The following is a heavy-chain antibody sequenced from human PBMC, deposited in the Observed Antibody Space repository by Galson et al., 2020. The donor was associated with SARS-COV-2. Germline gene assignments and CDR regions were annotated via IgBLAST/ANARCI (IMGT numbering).Heavy chain of an antibody. CDR2: ISSSSSYT. J-gene: IGHJ6*03. D-gene: IGHD2-2*01. Sequence: GGSLRLSCAASGFTFSDYYMSWIRQAPGKGLEWVSYISSSSSYTKYADSVKGRFTISRDNAKNSLYLQMNSLRAGDTAVYYCARDRDSQATALVPGVMSNYMDVWGKGTTVTVSS. CDR1: GFTFSDYY. V-gene: IGHV3-11*05. CDR3: ARDRDSQATALVPGVMSNYMDV.